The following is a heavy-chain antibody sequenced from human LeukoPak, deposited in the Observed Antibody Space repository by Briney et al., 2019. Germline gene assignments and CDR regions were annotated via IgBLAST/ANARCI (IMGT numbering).Heavy chain of an antibody. J-gene: IGHJ6*02. V-gene: IGHV4-59*01. CDR1: GGSISSYY. D-gene: IGHD5-12*01. Sequence: PSETLSLTCTVSGGSISSYYWSWIRQPPGKGLEWIGYIYYSGSTNYNPSLKSRVTISVDTSKNQFSLKLSSVTAADTAVYYCARGAVATIFFPYYYYGMDVWGQGTTVTVSS. CDR3: ARGAVATIFFPYYYYGMDV. CDR2: IYYSGST.